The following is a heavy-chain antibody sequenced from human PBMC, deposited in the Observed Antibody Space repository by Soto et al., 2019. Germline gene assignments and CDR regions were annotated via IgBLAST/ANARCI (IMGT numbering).Heavy chain of an antibody. J-gene: IGHJ6*03. D-gene: IGHD5-12*01. CDR1: GFTFSDHY. V-gene: IGHV3-72*01. CDR3: ARAWHSVATITSYYYYMDV. Sequence: PWGSLRLSCAASGFTFSDHYMDWVRQAPGKGLEWVGRTRNKANSYTTEYAASVKGRFTISRDDSKNSLYLQMNSLKTEDTAVYYCARAWHSVATITSYYYYMDVWGKGTTVTVSS. CDR2: TRNKANSYTT.